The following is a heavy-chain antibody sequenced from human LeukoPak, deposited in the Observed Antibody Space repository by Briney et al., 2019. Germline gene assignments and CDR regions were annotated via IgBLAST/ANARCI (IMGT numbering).Heavy chain of an antibody. CDR3: AREWFI. Sequence: PGRSLRLSCAASGFTFSSYAMHWVRQAPGKGLEWVAVISYDGSNKYYADSVKGRFTISRDNSKNTLYLQMSSLRAEDTAVYYCAREWFIGGQGTLVTVSS. V-gene: IGHV3-30-3*01. J-gene: IGHJ4*02. D-gene: IGHD2-8*02. CDR2: ISYDGSNK. CDR1: GFTFSSYA.